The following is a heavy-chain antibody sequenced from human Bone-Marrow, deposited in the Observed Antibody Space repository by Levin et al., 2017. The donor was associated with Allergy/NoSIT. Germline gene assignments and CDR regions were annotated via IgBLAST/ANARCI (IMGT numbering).Heavy chain of an antibody. CDR2: INTNTGNP. J-gene: IGHJ4*02. CDR1: GYTFTSYA. D-gene: IGHD6-13*01. V-gene: IGHV7-4-1*02. CDR3: ARDRSIAAAGIAGY. Sequence: GESLKISCKASGYTFTSYAMNWVRQAPGQGLEWMGWINTNTGNPTYAQGFTGRFVFSLDTSVSTAYLQISSLKAEDTAVYYCARDRSIAAAGIAGYWGQGTLVTVSS.